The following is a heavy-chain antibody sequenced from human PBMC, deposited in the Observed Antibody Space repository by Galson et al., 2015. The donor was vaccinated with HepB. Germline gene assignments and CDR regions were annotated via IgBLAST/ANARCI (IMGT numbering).Heavy chain of an antibody. CDR3: ARDGYYDSSGYPTNWFDP. CDR1: GFTFSSYS. J-gene: IGHJ5*02. CDR2: ISSSSSYI. D-gene: IGHD3-22*01. V-gene: IGHV3-21*01. Sequence: SLRLSCAASGFTFSSYSMNWVRQAPGKGLEWVSSISSSSSYIYYADSVKGRFTISRDNAKNSLYLQMNSLRAEDTAVYYCARDGYYDSSGYPTNWFDPWGQGTLVTVSS.